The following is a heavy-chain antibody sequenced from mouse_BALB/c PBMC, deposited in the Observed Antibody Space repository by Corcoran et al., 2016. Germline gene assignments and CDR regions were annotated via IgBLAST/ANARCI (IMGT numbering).Heavy chain of an antibody. V-gene: IGHV9-3-1*01. J-gene: IGHJ2*01. Sequence: QIQLVQSGPELKKPGETVKISCKASGYTFTNYGMNWVKQAPGKGLKWMGWINTYTGEPTYADDFKGRFAFSLETSASTAYLQINNLKNEDTATYFCARYGSSLYFDYWGQGTTHTVSS. D-gene: IGHD1-1*01. CDR1: GYTFTNYG. CDR3: ARYGSSLYFDY. CDR2: INTYTGEP.